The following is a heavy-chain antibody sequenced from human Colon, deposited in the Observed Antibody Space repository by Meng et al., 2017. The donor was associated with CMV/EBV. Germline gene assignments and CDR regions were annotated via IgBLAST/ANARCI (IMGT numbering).Heavy chain of an antibody. J-gene: IGHJ6*02. CDR2: MSGNGDTW. Sequence: GESLKISCAASGFTFGNHGMNWVRQAPGKGLEWVSVMSGNGDTWYYADSVKGRFSISRDNSKNSLYLQMNSLRADDTAIYYCAKGGVFIMSRGNSMDVWGQGTTVTVSS. CDR3: AKGGVFIMSRGNSMDV. D-gene: IGHD3-3*01. V-gene: IGHV3-23*01. CDR1: GFTFGNHG.